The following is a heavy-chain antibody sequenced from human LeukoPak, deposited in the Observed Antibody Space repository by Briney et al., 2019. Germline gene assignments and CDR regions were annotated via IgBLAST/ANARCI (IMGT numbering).Heavy chain of an antibody. V-gene: IGHV4-39*01. Sequence: SSETLSLTCTVSGGSISSSSYYWGWIRQPPGKGLEWIGSIYYSGSTYYNPSLKSRVTISVDTSKNQFSLKLSSVTAADTAVYYCARGQPGVMVTHFDYWGQGTLVTVSS. D-gene: IGHD5-18*01. CDR3: ARGQPGVMVTHFDY. J-gene: IGHJ4*02. CDR1: GGSISSSSYY. CDR2: IYYSGST.